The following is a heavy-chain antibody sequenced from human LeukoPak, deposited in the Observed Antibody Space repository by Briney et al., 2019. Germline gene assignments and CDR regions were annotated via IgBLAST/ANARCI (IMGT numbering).Heavy chain of an antibody. D-gene: IGHD3-10*01. CDR1: GYTFTSYG. Sequence: ASVKVSCKASGYTFTSYGISWVRQAPGQGLEWMGWISAYNGNTNYAQKLQGRVTITRDTSASTAYMELSSLRSEDTAVYYCARVLLWFGESLDYWGQGTLVTVSS. CDR3: ARVLLWFGESLDY. CDR2: ISAYNGNT. J-gene: IGHJ4*02. V-gene: IGHV1-18*01.